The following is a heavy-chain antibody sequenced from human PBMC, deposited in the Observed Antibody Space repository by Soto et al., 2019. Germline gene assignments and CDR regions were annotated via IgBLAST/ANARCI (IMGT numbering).Heavy chain of an antibody. D-gene: IGHD3-3*01. CDR2: IWYDGSKK. CDR3: ARDASYYSLWSGYYPSRNGMDV. Sequence: QVQVVESGGGVVQPGRSLRLSCAASGFTFSSFGMHWVRQAPGKGLEWVSLIWYDGSKKSYGDSVKGRFTISRDNSRNTVYLQMNSLGADYTAVYSCARDASYYSLWSGYYPSRNGMDVWGQGTTVTVSS. V-gene: IGHV3-33*01. J-gene: IGHJ6*02. CDR1: GFTFSSFG.